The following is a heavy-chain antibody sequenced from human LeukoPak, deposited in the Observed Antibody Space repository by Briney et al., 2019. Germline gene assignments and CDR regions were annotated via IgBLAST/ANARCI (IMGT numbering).Heavy chain of an antibody. CDR3: AKDDSRKLGYYDSNAFDI. J-gene: IGHJ3*02. Sequence: GGSLRLSCAASDFVFSDYYMSWVRQAPGKGLEWVSYISSSGNSIYYADSVKGRFTISRDNSKNTLYLQMNSLRAEDTAVYYCAKDDSRKLGYYDSNAFDIWGQGTMVTVSS. D-gene: IGHD3-22*01. CDR1: DFVFSDYY. CDR2: ISSSGNSI. V-gene: IGHV3-11*01.